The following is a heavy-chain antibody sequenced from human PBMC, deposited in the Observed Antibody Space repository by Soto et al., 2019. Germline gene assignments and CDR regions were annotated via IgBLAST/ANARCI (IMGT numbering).Heavy chain of an antibody. V-gene: IGHV3-7*01. CDR3: ATYCGYDDVFHCPSARLVY. CDR1: GFSFGNYF. Sequence: GGSLRLSCAASGFSFGNYFMTWVRQAPGKGLEWVATINHDGSANYYVDSVKGRFTISRDNAKNSLYVQMNGLRDEDSAVYYCATYCGYDDVFHCPSARLVYWAQGALVNVSS. D-gene: IGHD5-12*01. CDR2: INHDGSAN. J-gene: IGHJ1*01.